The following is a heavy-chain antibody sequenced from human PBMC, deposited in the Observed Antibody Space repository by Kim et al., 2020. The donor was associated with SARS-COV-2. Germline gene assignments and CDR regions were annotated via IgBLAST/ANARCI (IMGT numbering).Heavy chain of an antibody. CDR1: GGSISSSSYY. D-gene: IGHD1-26*01. J-gene: IGHJ2*01. Sequence: SETLSLTCTVSGGSISSSSYYWGWIRQPPGKGLEWIGSIYYSGSTYYNPSLKSRVTISVDTSKNQFSLKLSSVTAADTAVYYCARRRGNSGSYFPYWYFDLWGRGTLVTVSS. CDR2: IYYSGST. CDR3: ARRRGNSGSYFPYWYFDL. V-gene: IGHV4-39*01.